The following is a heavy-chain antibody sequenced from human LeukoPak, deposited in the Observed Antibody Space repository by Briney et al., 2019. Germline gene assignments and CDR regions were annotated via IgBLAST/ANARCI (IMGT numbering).Heavy chain of an antibody. CDR2: IYPGDSDT. Sequence: GESLKISCKGSVYSYTSYWIGWVRQMPGKGLEWIGIIYPGDSDTRYSPSFQGQVTISADKSISTAFLQWSSLQASDTAMYYCARSSAITYNGHRDYWGQGTLVTVSS. V-gene: IGHV5-51*01. J-gene: IGHJ4*02. CDR1: VYSYTSYW. CDR3: ARSSAITYNGHRDY. D-gene: IGHD5-24*01.